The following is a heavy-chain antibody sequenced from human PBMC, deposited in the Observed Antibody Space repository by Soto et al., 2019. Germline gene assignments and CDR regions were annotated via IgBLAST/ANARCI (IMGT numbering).Heavy chain of an antibody. CDR2: IIPIFGTA. D-gene: IGHD4-4*01. CDR3: ARDRAMTTVTPPEPNWFDP. Sequence: SVKVSCKASGGTFSSYAISWVRQAPGQGLEWMGGIIPIFGTANYAQKFQGRVTITADESTSTAYMELSSLRSEDTAVYYCARDRAMTTVTPPEPNWFDPWGQGTLVTVSS. V-gene: IGHV1-69*13. J-gene: IGHJ5*02. CDR1: GGTFSSYA.